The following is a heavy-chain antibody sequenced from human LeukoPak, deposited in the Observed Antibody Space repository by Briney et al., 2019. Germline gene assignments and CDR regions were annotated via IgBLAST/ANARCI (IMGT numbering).Heavy chain of an antibody. CDR3: ARREYYYDSSGYPLYDAFDI. V-gene: IGHV1-18*01. J-gene: IGHJ3*02. D-gene: IGHD3-22*01. CDR1: GYSFTSYG. Sequence: GASVKVSCKASGYSFTSYGISWVRQAPGQGLEWMGWISAYNGNTNYAQKLQGRVTMTTDTSTSTAYMELRSLRSDDTAVYYCARREYYYDSSGYPLYDAFDIWGQGTMVTVSS. CDR2: ISAYNGNT.